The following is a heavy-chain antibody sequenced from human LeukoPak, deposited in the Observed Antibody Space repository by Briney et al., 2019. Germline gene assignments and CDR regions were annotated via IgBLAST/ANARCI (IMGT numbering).Heavy chain of an antibody. D-gene: IGHD6-13*01. CDR3: ARGGSSWIIDY. V-gene: IGHV1-46*01. Sequence: ASVKVSCKASGYTFTSYYIHWVRQAPGQGLEWMGVINPSGGSTSYPQMFQDRVTMTRDTSTSTVYMELSSLRSEDTAVYYCARGGSSWIIDYWGQGALVTVSS. CDR2: INPSGGST. J-gene: IGHJ4*02. CDR1: GYTFTSYY.